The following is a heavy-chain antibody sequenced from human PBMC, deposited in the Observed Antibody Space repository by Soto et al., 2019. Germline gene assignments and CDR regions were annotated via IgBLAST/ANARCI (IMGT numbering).Heavy chain of an antibody. D-gene: IGHD2-15*01. CDR2: IYYIGST. CDR3: ARNESGKGWFDP. CDR1: GGFVNSGNDYWGYY. Sequence: QVQLQESGPRLVKPSQTLSLTCTIAGGFVNSGNDYWGYYWSWIRQRPGKGLEWIGNIYYIGSTDYNPSLKSRVTISVDASKNQFSLTLRSVTAAYTAVYYCARNESGKGWFDPWGQGTLVTVSS. J-gene: IGHJ5*02. V-gene: IGHV4-31*03.